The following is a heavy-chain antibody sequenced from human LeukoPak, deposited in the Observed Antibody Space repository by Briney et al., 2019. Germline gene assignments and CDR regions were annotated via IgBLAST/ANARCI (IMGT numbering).Heavy chain of an antibody. D-gene: IGHD3-3*01. CDR3: AKDGWVTIFGVVYNWFDP. V-gene: IGHV3-23*01. CDR1: GFTFSSYA. J-gene: IGHJ5*02. CDR2: ISGSGGST. Sequence: GGSLRLSCAASGFTFSSYAMSWVRQAPGKGLEWVSAISGSGGSTYYADSVKGRFTISRDNSKNTLYLQMNSLRAEDTAVYYCAKDGWVTIFGVVYNWFDPWGQGPWSPSPQ.